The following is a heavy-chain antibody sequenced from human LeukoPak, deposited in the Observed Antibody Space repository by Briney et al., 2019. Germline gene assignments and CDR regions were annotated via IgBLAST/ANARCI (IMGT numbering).Heavy chain of an antibody. CDR3: ARKRPYYYGSGGWFDP. D-gene: IGHD3-10*01. V-gene: IGHV4-38-2*02. J-gene: IGHJ5*02. Sequence: SETLSLTCSVSGYSISSAYYWGWIRQPPGKGLEWIGTMYHSGSTNYNPSLKSRVTISVDTSKNQFSLKLSSVTAADTAVYYCARKRPYYYGSGGWFDPWGQGTLVTVSS. CDR1: GYSISSAYY. CDR2: MYHSGST.